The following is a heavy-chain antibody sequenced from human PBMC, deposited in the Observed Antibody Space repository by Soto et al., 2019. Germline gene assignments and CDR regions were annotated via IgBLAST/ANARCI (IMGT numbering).Heavy chain of an antibody. Sequence: QVQLVESGGGLVKPGGSLRLSCAASGCTLSDYYMSWIRQAPGKGLEWVSYISSSGSTIYYADSVKGRFTISRDNAKSSLYLQMNSLRAEDTAVYYCARAVAAAGYYYYYYYYMDVWGKGTTVTVSS. D-gene: IGHD6-13*01. CDR1: GCTLSDYY. CDR3: ARAVAAAGYYYYYYYYMDV. J-gene: IGHJ6*03. CDR2: ISSSGSTI. V-gene: IGHV3-11*01.